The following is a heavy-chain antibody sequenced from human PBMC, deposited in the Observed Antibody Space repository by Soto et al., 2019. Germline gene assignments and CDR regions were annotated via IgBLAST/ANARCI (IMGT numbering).Heavy chain of an antibody. Sequence: QVQLVESGGGVVQPGGSLSLSCATSGFTYTSFTMHWVRQAPGKGLEGIAVMSYDGARTDYADAVKGRFTISRDTSKNTLYLQMNNLRPDDTPMYYCARDRPYGDPNWFDPWGQETLVTVSS. CDR1: GFTYTSFT. V-gene: IGHV3-30-3*01. D-gene: IGHD4-17*01. CDR3: ARDRPYGDPNWFDP. J-gene: IGHJ5*02. CDR2: MSYDGART.